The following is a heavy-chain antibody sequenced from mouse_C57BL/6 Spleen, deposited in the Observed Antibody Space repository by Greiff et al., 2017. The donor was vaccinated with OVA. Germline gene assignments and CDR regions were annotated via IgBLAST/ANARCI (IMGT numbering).Heavy chain of an antibody. CDR1: GYTFTDYY. Sequence: QVQLQQSGAELVRPGASVKLSCKASGYTFTDYYINWVKQRPGQGLEWIARIYPGSGNTYYNEKFKGKATLTAEKSSSTAYMQLSSLTSEDSAVYFCARHGSSLDYWGQGTTLTVSS. J-gene: IGHJ2*01. V-gene: IGHV1-76*01. CDR2: IYPGSGNT. D-gene: IGHD1-1*01. CDR3: ARHGSSLDY.